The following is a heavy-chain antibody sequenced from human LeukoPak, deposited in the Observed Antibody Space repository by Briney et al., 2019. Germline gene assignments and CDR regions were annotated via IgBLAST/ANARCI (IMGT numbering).Heavy chain of an antibody. Sequence: GGSLRLSCAASGFTVSSNYMSWVRQAPGKGLEWVSAISGGGGSTYYADSVKGRFTISRDNSKNTLYLQMNSLRAEDTAVYYCAKDHGAWWGLRTGDAFDIWGQGTMVTVSS. CDR1: GFTVSSNY. CDR2: ISGGGGST. D-gene: IGHD2-21*02. V-gene: IGHV3-23*01. J-gene: IGHJ3*02. CDR3: AKDHGAWWGLRTGDAFDI.